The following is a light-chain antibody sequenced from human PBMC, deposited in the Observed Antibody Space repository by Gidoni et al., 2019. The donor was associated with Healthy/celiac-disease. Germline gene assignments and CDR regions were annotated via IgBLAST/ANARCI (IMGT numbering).Light chain of an antibody. CDR3: CSYAGSYPG. J-gene: IGLJ2*01. CDR1: SSVVCGYDY. Sequence: QSALTQLRAVFGSPGQSVTIPCTGTSSVVCGYDYVSWYQQHPGKAPELSIYDVSKRPSGVPDRFSGSKSGITATLTISGLQAEDEADYYCCSYAGSYPGFGGGTKLTVL. V-gene: IGLV2-11*01. CDR2: DVS.